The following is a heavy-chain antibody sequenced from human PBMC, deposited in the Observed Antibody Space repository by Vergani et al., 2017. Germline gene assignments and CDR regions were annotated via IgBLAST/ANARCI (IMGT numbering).Heavy chain of an antibody. CDR1: GYTFTGYY. CDR3: TRGWYYDRIAYWAY. Sequence: QVQLVQSGAEVKKPGASVKVSCKASGYTFTGYYMHWVRQAPGQAFEWIGILDPTTGHTSTAQKSMGRVDMTRDPSTDTSTRTVQMTLSSLRSEDTAVYYCTRGWYYDRIAYWAYWGQGTLVTVSS. V-gene: IGHV1-46*03. D-gene: IGHD3-22*01. J-gene: IGHJ4*02. CDR2: LDPTTGHT.